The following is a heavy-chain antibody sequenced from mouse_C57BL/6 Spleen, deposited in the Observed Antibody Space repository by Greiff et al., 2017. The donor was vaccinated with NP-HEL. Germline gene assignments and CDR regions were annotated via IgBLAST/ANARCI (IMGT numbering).Heavy chain of an antibody. D-gene: IGHD2-4*01. CDR3: ARLYYDYDEDYFDY. V-gene: IGHV1-82*01. J-gene: IGHJ2*01. Sequence: QVQLKQSGPELVKPGASVKISCKASGYAFSSSWMNWVKQRPGTGLEWIGRISPGDGDTNYNGKFKGTATLTADKSSSTAYMQLSSLTSEDSAVYFCARLYYDYDEDYFDYWGQGTTLTVSS. CDR1: GYAFSSSW. CDR2: ISPGDGDT.